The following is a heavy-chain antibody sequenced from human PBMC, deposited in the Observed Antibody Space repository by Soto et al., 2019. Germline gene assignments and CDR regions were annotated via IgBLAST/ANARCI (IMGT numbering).Heavy chain of an antibody. CDR3: ARGGYVLAPGAFDI. D-gene: IGHD2-15*01. CDR1: GFTVSSNY. J-gene: IGHJ3*02. CDR2: IYSGGST. Sequence: GGSLRLSCAASGFTVSSNYMSWVRQAPGKGLEWVSVIYSGGSTYYADSVKGRFTISRDNSKNTLYLQMNSLRAEDTAVYYCARGGYVLAPGAFDIWGQGTMVTVSS. V-gene: IGHV3-66*01.